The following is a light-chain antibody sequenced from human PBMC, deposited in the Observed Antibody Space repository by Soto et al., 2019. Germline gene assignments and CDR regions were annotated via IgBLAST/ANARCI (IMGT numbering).Light chain of an antibody. CDR3: QHYNSYSEA. CDR2: KAS. CDR1: QTISSW. V-gene: IGKV1-5*03. Sequence: DIQMTQSPSTLSGSVGDRFTITCRASQTISSWLAWYQQKPGKAPKLLIYKASTLKGGVPSRFSGSGSGTEFTLTISSLQPDDFATYYCQHYNSYSEAFGQGTKVDIK. J-gene: IGKJ1*01.